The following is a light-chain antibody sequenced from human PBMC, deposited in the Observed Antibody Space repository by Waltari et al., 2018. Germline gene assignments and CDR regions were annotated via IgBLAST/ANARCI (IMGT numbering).Light chain of an antibody. CDR1: QSIDIY. Sequence: EIVLTQSPATLSLSPGERATLSCRASQSIDIYLAWYLQKPGQAPRLLIYDASNRATGIPARFSGSGSGTDFTLTISSLQAEDVAVYYCQQYYSHPLTFGPGTKVDIK. CDR2: DAS. CDR3: QQYYSHPLT. V-gene: IGKV3-11*01. J-gene: IGKJ3*01.